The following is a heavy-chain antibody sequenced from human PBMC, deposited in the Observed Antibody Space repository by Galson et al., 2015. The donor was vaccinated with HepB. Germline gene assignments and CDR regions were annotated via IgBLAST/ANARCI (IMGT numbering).Heavy chain of an antibody. CDR2: ISGSGSNT. J-gene: IGHJ4*02. V-gene: IGHV3-11*01. Sequence: SLRLSCAASGFTFSDYYMSWIRQAPGKGLEWVSYISGSGSNTYYADFLKSRFTFSRDNAKNSLFLQMDSLRVEDTAVYYCAKDIAATGYGFSPIDSWGRGTLVTVSS. D-gene: IGHD6-13*01. CDR3: AKDIAATGYGFSPIDS. CDR1: GFTFSDYY.